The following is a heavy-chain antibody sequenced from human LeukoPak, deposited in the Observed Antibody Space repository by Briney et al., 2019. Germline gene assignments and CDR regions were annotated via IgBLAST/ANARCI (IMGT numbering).Heavy chain of an antibody. CDR3: ARCSGYGMDV. CDR1: GFTFSSYA. J-gene: IGHJ6*02. CDR2: MSFDGTHI. Sequence: GGSLRLACAASGFTFSSYAMHWVRQAPGKGLEWVAVMSFDGTHIYYADSVKGRFTISRDNSKNTLNLQMNSLRAEDTAAYYCARCSGYGMDVWGQGTTVTVSS. D-gene: IGHD3-10*02. V-gene: IGHV3-30-3*01.